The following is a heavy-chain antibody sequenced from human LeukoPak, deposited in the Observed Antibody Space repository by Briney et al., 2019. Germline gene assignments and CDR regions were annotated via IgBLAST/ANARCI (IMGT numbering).Heavy chain of an antibody. D-gene: IGHD4-17*01. Sequence: GASVKVSCKASGYTFTSYYMHWVRQAPGQGLEWMGIINPSGGSTSYAQKFQGRVTMTRDTSTSTVYMELSSLRSEDTAVYYCARDDYELYYYYGMDVWGQGTTVTVSS. CDR3: ARDDYELYYYYGMDV. CDR1: GYTFTSYY. V-gene: IGHV1-46*01. CDR2: INPSGGST. J-gene: IGHJ6*02.